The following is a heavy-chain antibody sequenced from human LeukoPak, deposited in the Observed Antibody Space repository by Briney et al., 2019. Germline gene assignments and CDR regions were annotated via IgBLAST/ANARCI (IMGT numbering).Heavy chain of an antibody. CDR2: ISAYNGNT. D-gene: IGHD3-3*01. CDR1: GYTFTSYG. V-gene: IGHV1-18*01. J-gene: IGHJ5*02. CDR3: AREDLRPSGAGGFDP. Sequence: ASVKVSCKASGYTFTSYGISWVRQAPGQGLEWMGWISAYNGNTNYAQKLQGRVTMTTDTSTSTAYMELRSLRSDDTAVYYCAREDLRPSGAGGFDPWGQGTLVTVSS.